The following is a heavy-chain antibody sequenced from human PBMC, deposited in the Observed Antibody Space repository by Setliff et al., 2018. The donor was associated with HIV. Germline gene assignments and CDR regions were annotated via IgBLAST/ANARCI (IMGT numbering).Heavy chain of an antibody. CDR1: GFMFGVNW. CDR2: VTPDGGDK. J-gene: IGHJ4*02. V-gene: IGHV3-7*01. D-gene: IGHD2-21*01. CDR3: VRDLARVIAH. Sequence: PGGSLRLPCAASGFMFGVNWMSWVRQTPGKGLEWVASVTPDGGDKYYANSMRGRFTISRDNGKNAVYLQMNSLTAEDTALYYCVRDLARVIAHWGQGTLVTVSS.